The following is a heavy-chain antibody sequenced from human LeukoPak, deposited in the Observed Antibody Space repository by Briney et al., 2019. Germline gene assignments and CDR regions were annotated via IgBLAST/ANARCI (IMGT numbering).Heavy chain of an antibody. V-gene: IGHV4-38-2*02. CDR2: TYHSGST. Sequence: SETLSLTCTVSGYSISSGYYWGWIRQPPGKGLEWIGNTYHSGSTHYNPSLKSRVTISVDMSKNQFSLKLSSVTAADTAVYYCARGYYYDSSGPSDFDYWGQGTLVTVSS. D-gene: IGHD3-22*01. CDR3: ARGYYYDSSGPSDFDY. J-gene: IGHJ4*02. CDR1: GYSISSGYY.